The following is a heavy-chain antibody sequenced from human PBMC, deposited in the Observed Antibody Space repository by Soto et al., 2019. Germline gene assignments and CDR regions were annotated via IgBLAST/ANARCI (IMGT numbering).Heavy chain of an antibody. D-gene: IGHD3-16*01. CDR1: GFSFSDYY. V-gene: IGHV3-72*01. CDR2: SRNKANSYNT. Sequence: GGSLRLSCAASGFSFSDYYMDWVRQVPGKGLEWVGRSRNKANSYNTEYAPSVKGRFSISRDNSKDSMYLQMNSLRTEDTAVYYCVRDTGGRYDYWGQGALVTVSS. CDR3: VRDTGGRYDY. J-gene: IGHJ4*02.